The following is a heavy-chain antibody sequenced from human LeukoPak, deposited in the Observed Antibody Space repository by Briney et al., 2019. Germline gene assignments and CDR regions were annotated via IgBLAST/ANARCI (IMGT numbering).Heavy chain of an antibody. CDR2: ISGSGGGGST. D-gene: IGHD1-26*01. V-gene: IGHV3-23*01. CDR3: ARVIVGAKPPYYYYMDV. J-gene: IGHJ6*03. Sequence: AGGSLRLSCAASGFTFRSYAMSWVRQAPGKGLEWVSTISGSGGGGSTYYADSVKGRFTISRDNSKNTLFLQMNSLRADDTAVYYCARVIVGAKPPYYYYMDVWGKGTTVTVSS. CDR1: GFTFRSYA.